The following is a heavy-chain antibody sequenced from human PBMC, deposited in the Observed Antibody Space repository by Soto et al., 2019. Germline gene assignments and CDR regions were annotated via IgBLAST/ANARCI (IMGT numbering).Heavy chain of an antibody. D-gene: IGHD2-15*01. V-gene: IGHV4-30-4*01. CDR2: IYYSGST. CDR3: ARMVGLPAAFDI. Sequence: QVQLQESGPGLVKPSQTLSLTCTVSGGSISSGDYYWSWIRQPPGKGLEWIGYIYYSGSTYCSPSLKSRNTLSVDTSKNQFSLKLSSVTAADTAVYYCARMVGLPAAFDIWGQGTMVTVSS. J-gene: IGHJ3*02. CDR1: GGSISSGDYY.